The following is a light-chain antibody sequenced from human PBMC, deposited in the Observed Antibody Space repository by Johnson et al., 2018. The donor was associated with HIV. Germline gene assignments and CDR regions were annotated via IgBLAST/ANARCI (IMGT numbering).Light chain of an antibody. J-gene: IGLJ1*01. CDR3: GTWDISLSAGGV. Sequence: QSVLTQPPSVSAAPGQKVTISCSGSSSNIGKNYVSWYQQLPGTAPKVLIYENNKRPSGIPDRFSGSKSGASATLGITGLQTGDEADYYCGTWDISLSAGGVFGPGTKVTVL. CDR1: SSNIGKNY. CDR2: ENN. V-gene: IGLV1-51*02.